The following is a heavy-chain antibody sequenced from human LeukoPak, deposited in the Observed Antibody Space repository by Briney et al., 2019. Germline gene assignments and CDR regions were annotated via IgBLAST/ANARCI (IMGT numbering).Heavy chain of an antibody. J-gene: IGHJ6*03. D-gene: IGHD3-22*01. CDR2: IYYSGST. V-gene: IGHV4-59*01. CDR1: GGSISSYY. CDR3: ARAHYDSSGRYYYYYYMDV. Sequence: SETLSLTCTVSGGSISSYYWSWIRQPPGKGLEWIGYIYYSGSTNYNPSLKSRVTISVDTSKNQFSLKLSSVTAADTAVYYCARAHYDSSGRYYYYYYMDVWGKGTTVTVSS.